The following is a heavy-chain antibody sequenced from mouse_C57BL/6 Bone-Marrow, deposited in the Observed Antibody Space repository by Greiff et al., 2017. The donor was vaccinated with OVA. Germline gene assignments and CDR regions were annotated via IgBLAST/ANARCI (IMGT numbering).Heavy chain of an antibody. J-gene: IGHJ3*01. D-gene: IGHD2-4*01. CDR1: GFTFSSYA. CDR3: ARKGITTTEFAY. CDR2: ISDGGSYT. Sequence: EVKLVESGGGLVKPGGSLKLSCAASGFTFSSYAMSWVRQTPEKRLEWVATISDGGSYTYYPDNVKGRFTISRDNAKNNLYLQMSHLKSEDTAMYYCARKGITTTEFAYWGQGTLVTVSA. V-gene: IGHV5-4*03.